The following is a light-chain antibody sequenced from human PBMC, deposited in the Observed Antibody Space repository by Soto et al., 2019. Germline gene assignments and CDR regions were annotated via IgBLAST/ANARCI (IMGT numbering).Light chain of an antibody. CDR1: PGISNW. Sequence: DIQMTQSPSSVSASVGDRVTITCRASPGISNWLAWYQQKPGKAPKLLIYAASSLQSGVPSRFSGSGSGTDFTLTISSLQPEDFATYSCQQGNSFPVTFGQGTRLEIK. V-gene: IGKV1-12*01. CDR2: AAS. J-gene: IGKJ5*01. CDR3: QQGNSFPVT.